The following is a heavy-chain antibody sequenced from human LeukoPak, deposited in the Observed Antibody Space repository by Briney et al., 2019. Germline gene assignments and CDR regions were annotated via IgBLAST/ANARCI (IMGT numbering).Heavy chain of an antibody. Sequence: SETLSLTCTVSGGSISSYYWSWIRQPPGKGLEWIGYIYYSGSTNYNPSLKSRVTISVDTSKNQFSLKLSSVTAADTAVYYCARGSIAAAYPYYFDYWGQGTLVTVSS. CDR1: GGSISSYY. CDR3: ARGSIAAAYPYYFDY. V-gene: IGHV4-59*08. J-gene: IGHJ4*02. D-gene: IGHD6-13*01. CDR2: IYYSGST.